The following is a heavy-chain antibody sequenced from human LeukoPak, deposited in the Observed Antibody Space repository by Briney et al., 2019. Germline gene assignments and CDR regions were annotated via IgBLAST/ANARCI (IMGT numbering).Heavy chain of an antibody. J-gene: IGHJ4*02. V-gene: IGHV3-23*01. D-gene: IGHD6-19*01. CDR2: ISGSGLIT. Sequence: GGSLRLSCAASGFTFNIYAMSWVRQAPGKGLEWVSAISGSGLITNYADSVKGRFTISRDNSKSTMFLQMNSLRAEDTAVYYCAKAVSSGWHVGGFYYWGQGTLVTVSS. CDR3: AKAVSSGWHVGGFYY. CDR1: GFTFNIYA.